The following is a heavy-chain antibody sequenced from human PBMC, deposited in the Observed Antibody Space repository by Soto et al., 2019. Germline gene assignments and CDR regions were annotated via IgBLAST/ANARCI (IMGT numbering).Heavy chain of an antibody. D-gene: IGHD3-22*01. CDR2: ISDSSNTI. CDR3: ARDDYPYYDDSSGYHFDY. Sequence: GGSLRLSCAASGFTFNTYNMNWVRQAPGKGLEWVSYISDSSNTIHYADSVKGRFTISRDNAKNSLYLQMNSLRAEDTAVYYCARDDYPYYDDSSGYHFDYWGQGALVTVSS. J-gene: IGHJ4*02. V-gene: IGHV3-48*01. CDR1: GFTFNTYN.